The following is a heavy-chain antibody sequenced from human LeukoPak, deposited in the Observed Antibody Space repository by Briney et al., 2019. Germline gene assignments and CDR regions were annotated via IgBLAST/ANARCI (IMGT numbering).Heavy chain of an antibody. CDR1: GFTFSTYW. J-gene: IGHJ4*02. D-gene: IGHD2-15*01. Sequence: PGGSLRLSCAASGFTFSTYWMNWVRQPPGEGLVWVSRINSDGSSTTYADSVMGRFTISRDNSKNTLYLQMNSLRAEDTAVYYCARDRTVVVVAASYIDYWGQGTLVTVSS. V-gene: IGHV3-74*01. CDR3: ARDRTVVVVAASYIDY. CDR2: INSDGSST.